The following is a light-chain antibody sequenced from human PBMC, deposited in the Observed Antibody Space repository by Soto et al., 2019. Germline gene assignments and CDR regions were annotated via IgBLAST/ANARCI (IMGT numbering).Light chain of an antibody. CDR3: MQALQTPRT. J-gene: IGKJ1*01. V-gene: IGKV2-28*01. CDR1: QSLLHSNGYNY. CDR2: LGS. Sequence: IVMTQSPLSLPVTPGEPASISCRSSQSLLHSNGYNYLDWYLQKPGQSPQLLIYLGSNRASGVPDRFSGSGAGTDFTLKISRVEDEDVGVYYCMQALQTPRTFGQGTKVEIK.